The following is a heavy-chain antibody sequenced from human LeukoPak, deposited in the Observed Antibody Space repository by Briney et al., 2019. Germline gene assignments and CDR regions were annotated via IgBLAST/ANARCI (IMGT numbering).Heavy chain of an antibody. CDR1: GFTFSSYW. D-gene: IGHD3-16*01. Sequence: GGSLRLSCAASGFTFSSYWMHWVRQAPGKGLEWVSYISSSSSTIYYADSVKGRFTISRDDSKNTLYLQMHSLTSDDTALYYCAKDNPVCDYWGQGTLVTVSS. J-gene: IGHJ4*02. CDR3: AKDNPVCDY. V-gene: IGHV3-48*01. CDR2: ISSSSSTI.